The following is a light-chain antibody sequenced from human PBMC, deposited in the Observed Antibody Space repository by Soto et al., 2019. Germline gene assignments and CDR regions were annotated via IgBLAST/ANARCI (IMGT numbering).Light chain of an antibody. CDR1: QSVSTK. CDR3: QHYNDWPPTWT. V-gene: IGKV3-15*01. CDR2: GAS. Sequence: EIVMTQSPATLSVSPGERATLSXXASQSVSTKLAWYQQKPGQAPRVLIFGASTRATGVPARFSGSGSGTEFTLTISSLQAEDFAVYYCQHYNDWPPTWTFGQGTRVEIK. J-gene: IGKJ1*01.